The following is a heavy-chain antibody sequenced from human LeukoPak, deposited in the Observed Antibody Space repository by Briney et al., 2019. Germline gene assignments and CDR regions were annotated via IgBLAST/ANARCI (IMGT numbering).Heavy chain of an antibody. J-gene: IGHJ5*02. CDR1: GGSFSGYY. CDR2: INHSGST. CDR3: ARGYDILTGYANWFDP. Sequence: ASETLSLTCAVYGGSFSGYYWSWIRQPPGKGLEWIGEINHSGSTNYNPSLKSRVTISVDTSKNQFSLKLSSVTAADTAVYYCARGYDILTGYANWFDPWGQGTLVTVSS. D-gene: IGHD3-9*01. V-gene: IGHV4-34*01.